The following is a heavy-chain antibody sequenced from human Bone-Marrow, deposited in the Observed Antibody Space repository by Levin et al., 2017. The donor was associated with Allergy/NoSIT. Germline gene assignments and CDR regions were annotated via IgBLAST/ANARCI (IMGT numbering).Heavy chain of an antibody. CDR3: ARLVGSGSYRKHGWFDP. CDR1: GGSISSYY. D-gene: IGHD3-10*01. Sequence: SQTLSLTCTVSGGSISSYYWIWIRQPPGKGLEWIGDNDYSGSTNYNPSLKSRVTISVDTSKNQFSLKLNSVTAADTAVYYCARLVGSGSYRKHGWFDPWGQGTLVTVSS. J-gene: IGHJ5*02. V-gene: IGHV4-59*01. CDR2: NDYSGST.